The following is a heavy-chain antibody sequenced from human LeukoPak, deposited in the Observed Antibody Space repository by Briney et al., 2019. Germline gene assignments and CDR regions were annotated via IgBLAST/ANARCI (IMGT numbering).Heavy chain of an antibody. D-gene: IGHD2-15*01. J-gene: IGHJ4*02. CDR3: ARVRCSGGSCYFAHFDY. CDR2: IYYSGST. V-gene: IGHV4-31*03. Sequence: PSETLSLTCTVSGGSISSGGYYWSWIRQHPGKDLEWIGYIYYSGSTYYNPSLKSRVTISVDTSKNQFSLKLSSVTAADTAVYYCARVRCSGGSCYFAHFDYWGQGTLVTVSS. CDR1: GGSISSGGYY.